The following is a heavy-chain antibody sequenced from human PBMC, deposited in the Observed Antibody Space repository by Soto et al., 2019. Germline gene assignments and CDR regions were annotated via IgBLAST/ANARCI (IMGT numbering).Heavy chain of an antibody. CDR1: VFTFRSYI. D-gene: IGHD6-13*01. CDR3: ARDKGIAGSLEQ. CDR2: ISISSRTI. V-gene: IGHV3-48*02. J-gene: IGHJ4*02. Sequence: PVGSLRLSCSSSVFTFRSYIINLVLQAPVKGLEWVSDISISSRTIYYADSVKGRFTISRDDAKNSLYLQMNSLRDEDTSVYYCARDKGIAGSLEQWGQRPLVNVSS.